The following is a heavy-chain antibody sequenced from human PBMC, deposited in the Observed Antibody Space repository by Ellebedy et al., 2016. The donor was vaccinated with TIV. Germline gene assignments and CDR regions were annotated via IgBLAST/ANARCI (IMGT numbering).Heavy chain of an antibody. V-gene: IGHV3-11*06. CDR1: GFTFSDYY. Sequence: PGGSLRLSCAASGFTFSDYYMSWIRQAPGKGLEWVSYISSSSSYTNYADSVKGRFTISRDNAKNSLYLQMNSLRAEDTAVYYCARASAVTTWKNWFDPWGQGTLVTVSS. J-gene: IGHJ5*02. CDR2: ISSSSSYT. CDR3: ARASAVTTWKNWFDP. D-gene: IGHD4-17*01.